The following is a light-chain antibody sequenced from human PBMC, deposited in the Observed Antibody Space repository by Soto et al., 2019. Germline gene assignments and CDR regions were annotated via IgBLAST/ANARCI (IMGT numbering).Light chain of an antibody. CDR3: QQRFSWPLS. CDR2: DAS. V-gene: IGKV3-11*01. Sequence: EIVLTQSPVTLSLSPGEGATLSCRASQSVSTYLAWYQQKPGQAPRLLIYDASNRATGIPARFSGSGFGTDFTLTISSLEPEDFAVYYCQQRFSWPLSFGGGTKVEI. J-gene: IGKJ4*01. CDR1: QSVSTY.